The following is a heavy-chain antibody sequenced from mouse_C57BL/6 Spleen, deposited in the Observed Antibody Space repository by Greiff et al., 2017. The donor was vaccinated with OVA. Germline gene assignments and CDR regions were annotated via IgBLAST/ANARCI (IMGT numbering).Heavy chain of an antibody. CDR2: ISYDGSN. CDR1: GYSITSGYY. CDR3: AKAPSRSTPFAY. Sequence: EVQLQESGPGLVKPSQSLSLTCSVTGYSITSGYYWNWIRQFPGNKLEWMGYISYDGSNNYNPSLKNRISITRDTSKNQFFLKLNSVTTEDTATYYCAKAPSRSTPFAYWGQGTLVTVSA. D-gene: IGHD5-1*01. J-gene: IGHJ3*01. V-gene: IGHV3-6*01.